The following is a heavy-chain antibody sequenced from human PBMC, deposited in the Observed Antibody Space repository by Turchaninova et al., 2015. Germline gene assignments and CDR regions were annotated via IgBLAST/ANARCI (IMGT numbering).Heavy chain of an antibody. CDR3: ARDSAVVTSYRYFDL. Sequence: QVQLQESGPGLVKPSETLSLTCTVSGGSISSYYWSWIRQPPGKGLEWVGYMYYSGSTNYNPTLKSRLPITVNTPKDPVTLTEKQVSLKLSAVTAADTAVYYCARDSAVVTSYRYFDLWGRGTLVTVSS. CDR1: GGSISSYY. D-gene: IGHD4-23*01. CDR2: MYYSGST. V-gene: IGHV4-59*01. J-gene: IGHJ2*01.